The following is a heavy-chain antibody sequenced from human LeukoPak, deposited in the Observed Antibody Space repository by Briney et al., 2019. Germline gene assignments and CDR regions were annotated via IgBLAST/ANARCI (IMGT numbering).Heavy chain of an antibody. D-gene: IGHD3-10*02. CDR3: ARFVLKGMDYFDY. CDR1: GYTFTGYY. J-gene: IGHJ4*02. CDR2: INPNCGGT. Sequence: ASVKVSCKASGYTFTGYYMHWVRQAPGQGLEWMGCINPNCGGTNYAQNFQGRVTMTRDTSISTAYMELSRLRSDDTAVYYCARFVLKGMDYFDYWGQGTLVTVSS. V-gene: IGHV1-2*02.